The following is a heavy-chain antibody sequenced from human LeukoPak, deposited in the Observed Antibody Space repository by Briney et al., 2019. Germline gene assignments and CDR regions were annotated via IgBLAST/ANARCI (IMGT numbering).Heavy chain of an antibody. CDR2: ISWDGGST. Sequence: PGGSLRLSCAASGFTFDDYTMHWVRQAPGKGLEWVSLISWDGGSTYYADSVKGRFTISRDNSKSTLYLQMNSLSAEDTAIYYCAKDRVAASIMGAFQHWGQGTLVTVSS. CDR3: AKDRVAASIMGAFQH. D-gene: IGHD6-13*01. CDR1: GFTFDDYT. J-gene: IGHJ1*01. V-gene: IGHV3-43*01.